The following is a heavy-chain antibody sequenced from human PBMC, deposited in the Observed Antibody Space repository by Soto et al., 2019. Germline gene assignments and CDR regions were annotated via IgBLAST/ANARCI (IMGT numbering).Heavy chain of an antibody. J-gene: IGHJ3*02. Sequence: GESRKISCKGSGYSFTSYWIGWVRQMPGKGLEWMGIIYPGDSDTRYSPSFQGQVTISADKSISTAYLQWSSLKASDTAMYYCASSRVVVVTAKPNDAFYIWGQGTMVTVSS. CDR1: GYSFTSYW. D-gene: IGHD2-21*02. CDR2: IYPGDSDT. V-gene: IGHV5-51*01. CDR3: ASSRVVVVTAKPNDAFYI.